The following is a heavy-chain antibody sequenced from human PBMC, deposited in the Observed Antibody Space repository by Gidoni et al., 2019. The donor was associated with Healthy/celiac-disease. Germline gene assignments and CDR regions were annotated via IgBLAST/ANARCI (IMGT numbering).Heavy chain of an antibody. CDR2: IWYDGSNK. D-gene: IGHD2-2*01. J-gene: IGHJ6*03. Sequence: LVWVDVIWYDGSNKYYADSVKGRFTISRDNSKNTLYLQMNSLRAEDTAVYYCARDRAYCSSTSCLYYYYYYMDVWGKGTTVTVSS. V-gene: IGHV3-33*01. CDR3: ARDRAYCSSTSCLYYYYYYMDV.